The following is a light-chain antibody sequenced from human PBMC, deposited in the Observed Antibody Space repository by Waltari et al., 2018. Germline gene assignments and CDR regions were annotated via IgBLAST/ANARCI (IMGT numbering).Light chain of an antibody. CDR2: EDS. CDR1: SRSIGSSY. Sequence: NFILTQTHSVSESPGKTVTLSCTRISRSIGSSYVQWYQQRPGSAPTTWIYEDSQRPSGVPERFSGSIDSSSNSAYVTISGLKPEDEADYYCQSYDNDNVVFGGGTRLTVL. V-gene: IGLV6-57*03. CDR3: QSYDNDNVV. J-gene: IGLJ3*02.